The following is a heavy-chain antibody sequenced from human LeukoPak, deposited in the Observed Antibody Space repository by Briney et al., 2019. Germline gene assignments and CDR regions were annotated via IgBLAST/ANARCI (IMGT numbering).Heavy chain of an antibody. Sequence: ASVRVSCKASGYTFTDYYIHLVRQAPGQALEWMGWINPNSGDTKYPQTFQDRVTMTRATSTTTAYMDLTRLKSEDTAVYYCARSERRLDISHYYYPMDVWGQGTTVTVSS. CDR3: ARSERRLDISHYYYPMDV. D-gene: IGHD1-1*01. CDR1: GYTFTDYY. V-gene: IGHV1-2*02. CDR2: INPNSGDT. J-gene: IGHJ6*02.